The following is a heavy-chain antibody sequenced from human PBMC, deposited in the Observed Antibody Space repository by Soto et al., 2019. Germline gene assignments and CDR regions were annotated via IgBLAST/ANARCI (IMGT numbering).Heavy chain of an antibody. D-gene: IGHD2-15*01. CDR1: GCTIRRGCYS. Sequence: PSEALSLASAVSGCTIRRGCYSCSWVRQPPGKGLEWIGYIYHSGSTYYNPSLKSRGTISVDRSQNQYVLGLRSVTAPDTAVYYCARQERPRYCSGGSCSGYTFDYWGQGTLVTVSS. CDR3: ARQERPRYCSGGSCSGYTFDY. CDR2: IYHSGST. J-gene: IGHJ4*02. V-gene: IGHV4-30-2*01.